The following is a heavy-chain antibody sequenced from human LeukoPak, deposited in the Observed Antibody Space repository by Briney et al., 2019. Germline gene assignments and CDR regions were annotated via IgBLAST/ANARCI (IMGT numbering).Heavy chain of an antibody. D-gene: IGHD6-19*01. CDR2: IYYSGST. CDR3: ARGGQWLDGFDY. Sequence: SETLSLTCTVSGGSISSYYWSWIRQPPGKGLEWIGYIYYSGSTNYNPSLKSRVTISVDTSKNQFSLELSSVTAADTAVYYCARGGQWLDGFDYWGQGTLVTVSS. V-gene: IGHV4-59*01. J-gene: IGHJ4*02. CDR1: GGSISSYY.